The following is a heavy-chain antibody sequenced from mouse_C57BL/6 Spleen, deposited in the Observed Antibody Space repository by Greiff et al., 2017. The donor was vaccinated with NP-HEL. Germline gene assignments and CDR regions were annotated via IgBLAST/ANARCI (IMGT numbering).Heavy chain of an antibody. Sequence: EVKVVESGGGLVKPGGSLKLSCAASGFTFSSYAMSWVRQTPEKRLEWVATISDGGSYTYYPDNVKGRFTISRDNAKNNLYLQMSHLKSEDTAMYYCARDRGFYEGYLFAYWGQGTLVTVSA. CDR2: ISDGGSYT. D-gene: IGHD2-3*01. CDR1: GFTFSSYA. J-gene: IGHJ3*01. V-gene: IGHV5-4*01. CDR3: ARDRGFYEGYLFAY.